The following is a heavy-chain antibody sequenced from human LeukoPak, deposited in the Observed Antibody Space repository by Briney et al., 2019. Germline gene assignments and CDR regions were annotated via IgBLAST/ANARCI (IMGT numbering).Heavy chain of an antibody. J-gene: IGHJ4*02. CDR1: GFTFSNAW. CDR2: IKSKSDGGTT. V-gene: IGHV3-15*01. CDR3: AKGHRYCTSGNCNSAIDY. D-gene: IGHD2-15*01. Sequence: KPEGSLRLSCAASGFTFSNAWMGWVRQAPGKGLELVGRIKSKSDGGTTDYAAPVKGRFTISRDDSKNTLYLQMNSLRTEDTAVYYCAKGHRYCTSGNCNSAIDYWGQGTLVTVSS.